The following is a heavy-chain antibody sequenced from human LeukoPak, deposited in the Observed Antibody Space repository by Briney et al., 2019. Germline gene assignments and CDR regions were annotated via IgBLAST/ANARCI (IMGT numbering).Heavy chain of an antibody. J-gene: IGHJ6*02. Sequence: GGSLRLSCAASGFTFSSYSMNWVRQAPGKGLEWVSSISSSSSYIYYADSVKGRFTISRDNAKNSLYLQMNSLRAEDTAVYYCARVLLWFGELLYPSYYYYGMDVWGQGTTVTVSS. CDR3: ARVLLWFGELLYPSYYYYGMDV. D-gene: IGHD3-10*01. CDR2: ISSSSSYI. V-gene: IGHV3-21*01. CDR1: GFTFSSYS.